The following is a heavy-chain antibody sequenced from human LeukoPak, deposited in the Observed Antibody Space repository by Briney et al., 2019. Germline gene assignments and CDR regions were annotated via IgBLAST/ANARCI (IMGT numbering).Heavy chain of an antibody. V-gene: IGHV3-7*05. CDR1: GFTFSNYW. CDR3: VRDCGFHTFDY. J-gene: IGHJ4*02. CDR2: IKEDGSEK. Sequence: GGSLRLSCAASGFTFSNYWMTWVRQAPGKGLEYVVNIKEDGSEKYYVDSVKGRFTISRDNTKNSLYLQMTSLRGDDTAVYYCVRDCGFHTFDYWGQGTLVTVSS. D-gene: IGHD2-21*01.